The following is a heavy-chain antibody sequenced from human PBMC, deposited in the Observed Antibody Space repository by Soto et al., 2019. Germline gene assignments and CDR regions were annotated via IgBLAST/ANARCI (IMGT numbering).Heavy chain of an antibody. Sequence: PGESLKISCKGSGYSFTSYWIGWVLQMPGKGLEWMGIIYPGDSDTRYSPSFQGQVTISADKSISTAYLQWSSLKASDTAMYYCARSLGITIFGVVTTNWFDPWGQGTLITVSS. CDR2: IYPGDSDT. CDR1: GYSFTSYW. CDR3: ARSLGITIFGVVTTNWFDP. D-gene: IGHD3-3*01. V-gene: IGHV5-51*01. J-gene: IGHJ5*02.